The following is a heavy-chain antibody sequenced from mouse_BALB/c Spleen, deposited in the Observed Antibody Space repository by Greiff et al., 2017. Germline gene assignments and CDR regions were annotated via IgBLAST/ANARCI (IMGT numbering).Heavy chain of an antibody. J-gene: IGHJ4*01. V-gene: IGHV1S41*01. Sequence: DLVKPGASVKLSCKASGYTFTSYWITWIKQRPGQGLEWIGRIAPGSGSTYYNEMFKGKATLTVDTSSSTAYIQLSSLSSEDSAVFFCAREAYCGKDYAMDYWGQGTSGNVSA. D-gene: IGHD1-1*01. CDR1: GYTFTSYW. CDR2: IAPGSGST. CDR3: AREAYCGKDYAMDY.